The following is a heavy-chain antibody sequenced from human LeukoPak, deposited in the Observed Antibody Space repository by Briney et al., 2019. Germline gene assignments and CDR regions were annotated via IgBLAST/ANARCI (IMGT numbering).Heavy chain of an antibody. CDR3: ARHRWMEVYGSGSYYVDY. CDR1: GGSISTSSYY. D-gene: IGHD3-10*01. CDR2: IYHSRST. Sequence: SETLSLTCTVSGGSISTSSYYWGWIRQPPGKGLEWIGSIYHSRSTYYNASLKSRATISADTSKNQFSLKLSSVIAADTAVYYCARHRWMEVYGSGSYYVDYWGQGTLVTVSS. V-gene: IGHV4-39*01. J-gene: IGHJ4*02.